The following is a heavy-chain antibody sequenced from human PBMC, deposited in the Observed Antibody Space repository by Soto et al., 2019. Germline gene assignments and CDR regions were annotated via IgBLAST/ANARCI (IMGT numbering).Heavy chain of an antibody. CDR2: ISPLFRTP. Sequence: QVQLVQSGAEMKEPGSSVKVSCKTSGGTFSSSAICWLRQAPGQGLEWMGGISPLFRTPDYAQKFQGRVTIAADESTSTAYLELSRLRSEDTAVYYCARDNDRLQLGGNYYYILDLWGQGTTVTVSS. CDR3: ARDNDRLQLGGNYYYILDL. D-gene: IGHD4-4*01. J-gene: IGHJ6*02. CDR1: GGTFSSSA. V-gene: IGHV1-69*12.